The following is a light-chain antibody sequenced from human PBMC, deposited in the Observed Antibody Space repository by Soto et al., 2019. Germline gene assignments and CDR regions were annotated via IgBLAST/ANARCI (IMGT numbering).Light chain of an antibody. CDR1: QSVSSS. CDR3: QQYGNLPLT. CDR2: RVS. V-gene: IGKV3-20*01. J-gene: IGKJ4*01. Sequence: ELVLTQSPATLSLSPGERATLSCRASQSVSSSLAWYQRKPGQAPRLLIYRVSSRATGVPDRFSGSGSGTDYTLTISRLEPEDFAVYYCQQYGNLPLTFGGGTKVEIK.